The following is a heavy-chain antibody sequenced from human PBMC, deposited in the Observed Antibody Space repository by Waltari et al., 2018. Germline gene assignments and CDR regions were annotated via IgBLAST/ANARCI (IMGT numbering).Heavy chain of an antibody. CDR3: AKGANPQHPYHFEN. CDR2: IMGSGYST. J-gene: IGHJ4*02. V-gene: IGHV3-23*01. CDR1: GFTFSRSA. Sequence: EVQLLESGGGLVQPGGSLRLSCAASGFTFSRSAMSWVRQAPGKGLEGVSGIMGSGYSTDDADSVKGRFTISRDNSKNTLSLQMNSLRVEDTAIYYCAKGANPQHPYHFENWGQGTLVTVSS.